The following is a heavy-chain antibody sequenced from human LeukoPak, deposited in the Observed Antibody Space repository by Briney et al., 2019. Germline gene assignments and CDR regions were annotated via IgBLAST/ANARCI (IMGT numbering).Heavy chain of an antibody. CDR1: GGTFSSYA. CDR3: ARGGNRKRVHKNWFDP. Sequence: SVKVSCKASGGTFSSYAISWVRQAPGQGLEWMGGIIPIFGTANYAQKFQGRVTITTDESTSTAYMELSSLRSEDTAVYYCARGGNRKRVHKNWFDPWGQGTLVTVSS. D-gene: IGHD1-14*01. CDR2: IIPIFGTA. V-gene: IGHV1-69*05. J-gene: IGHJ5*02.